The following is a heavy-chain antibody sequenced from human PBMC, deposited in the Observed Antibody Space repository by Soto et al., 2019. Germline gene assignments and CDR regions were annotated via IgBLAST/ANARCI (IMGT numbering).Heavy chain of an antibody. CDR3: ARPLFGRGNWFDP. J-gene: IGHJ5*02. V-gene: IGHV4-59*01. Sequence: QVQLQESGPGLVKPSETLSLTCTVSGGSISSYYWSWIRQPPGKGLEWIGYIYYSGSTHYNPSLKSRVTISVDTSKNQFSLKLSSVTAADTAVYYCARPLFGRGNWFDPWGQGTLVTVSS. CDR2: IYYSGST. D-gene: IGHD3-10*01. CDR1: GGSISSYY.